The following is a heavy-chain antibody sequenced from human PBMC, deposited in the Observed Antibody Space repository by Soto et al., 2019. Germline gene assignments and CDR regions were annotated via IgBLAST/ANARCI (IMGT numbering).Heavy chain of an antibody. CDR2: INPSGGRT. D-gene: IGHD3-16*01. CDR3: ARRARGTFHGFDV. V-gene: IGHV1-46*01. CDR1: GYTFINYY. J-gene: IGHJ3*01. Sequence: QVQLEQSGAEVKKPGTSVKISCKASGYTFINYYIHWVRQGPGQGLEWTGVINPSGGRTDHSQNFQARVTVTRDASTNTVYLELRNLTSQDTAVYYCARRARGTFHGFDVWGQGTPVIVSS.